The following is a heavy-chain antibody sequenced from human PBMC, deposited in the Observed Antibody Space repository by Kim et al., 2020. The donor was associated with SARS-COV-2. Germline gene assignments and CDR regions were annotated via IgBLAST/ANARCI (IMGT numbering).Heavy chain of an antibody. Sequence: GGSLRLSCAASGFTFSSYSMNWVRQAPGKGLEWVSSISSSSSYIYYADSVKGRFTISRDNAKNSLYLQMNSLRAEDTAVYYCARDAYYDILTGYYGYWGKGTLVTVSS. CDR3: ARDAYYDILTGYYGY. CDR1: GFTFSSYS. CDR2: ISSSSSYI. V-gene: IGHV3-21*01. J-gene: IGHJ4*02. D-gene: IGHD3-9*01.